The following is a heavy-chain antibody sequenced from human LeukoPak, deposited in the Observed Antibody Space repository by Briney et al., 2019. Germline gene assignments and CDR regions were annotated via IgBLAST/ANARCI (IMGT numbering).Heavy chain of an antibody. D-gene: IGHD5-24*01. CDR3: AKGVLQVD. J-gene: IGHJ4*02. CDR1: GFTVSSNY. CDR2: IYSSGRT. Sequence: GRSLRLSCAASGFTVSSNYMMWVRQEPGKGLGWVSVIYSSGRTYYAESVKGRFTISRDNSKNPMYLQMNSLSPEDTAVYYCAKGVLQVDWGLGTLVTVSS. V-gene: IGHV3-53*01.